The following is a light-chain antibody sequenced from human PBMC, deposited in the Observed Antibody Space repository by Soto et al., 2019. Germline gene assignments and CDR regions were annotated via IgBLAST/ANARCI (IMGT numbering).Light chain of an antibody. CDR3: SSYTSSSTPLYV. V-gene: IGLV2-14*01. Sequence: QSVRTQPASGSGSPGQSITISRTGTSSDVGGYNYVSWYQQHPGKAPKLMIYDVSNRPSGVSNRFSGSKSGNTASLTISGLQAEDEADYYCSSYTSSSTPLYVFGTGTKVTVL. CDR2: DVS. J-gene: IGLJ1*01. CDR1: SSDVGGYNY.